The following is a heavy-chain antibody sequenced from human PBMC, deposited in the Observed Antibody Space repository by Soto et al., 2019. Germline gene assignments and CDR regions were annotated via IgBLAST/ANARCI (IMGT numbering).Heavy chain of an antibody. V-gene: IGHV1-2*02. CDR2: INPNSGGT. Sequence: ASVKVSCKASGYTFTGFYLHWARQAPGQGLEWMGWINPNSGGTKYAQKFQGRVTMTRDMSISTGYMELSRLRSDDTAVYYCATYYGEYVGYWGQGTQVTVSS. D-gene: IGHD4-17*01. CDR3: ATYYGEYVGY. CDR1: GYTFTGFY. J-gene: IGHJ4*02.